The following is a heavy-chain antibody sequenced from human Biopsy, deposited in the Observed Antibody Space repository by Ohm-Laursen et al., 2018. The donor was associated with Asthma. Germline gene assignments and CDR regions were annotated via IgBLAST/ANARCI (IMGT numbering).Heavy chain of an antibody. D-gene: IGHD3-22*01. V-gene: IGHV3-30*03. CDR3: ARQSGQDYGDSSGFDI. Sequence: SLRLSCAASGFTFSSYGMHWVRQGPGKGLEWVALVSSDGHNKYYEDSVKGRFTISRDNSRNRLYLQINRLTVEDSAVYFCARQSGQDYGDSSGFDIWGQGTKVAGSS. CDR1: GFTFSSYG. J-gene: IGHJ3*02. CDR2: VSSDGHNK.